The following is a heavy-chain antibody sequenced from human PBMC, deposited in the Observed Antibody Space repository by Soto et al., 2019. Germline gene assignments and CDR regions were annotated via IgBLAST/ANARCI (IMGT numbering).Heavy chain of an antibody. CDR3: ATDLRPLRQPYYYCGMNV. D-gene: IGHD3-10*01. V-gene: IGHV1-69*06. Sequence: VASVKVSCKASGGTFSSYAISWVRQAPGQGLEWMGGIIPIFGTANYAQKFQGRVTITADKSTGTAYMELSSLSSEDTAVYYCATDLRPLRQPYYYCGMNVWGQGTTVTVSS. CDR1: GGTFSSYA. CDR2: IIPIFGTA. J-gene: IGHJ6*02.